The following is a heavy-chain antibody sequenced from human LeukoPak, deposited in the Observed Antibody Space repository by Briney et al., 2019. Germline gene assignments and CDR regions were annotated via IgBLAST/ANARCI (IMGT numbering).Heavy chain of an antibody. Sequence: ASVKVSCKASGYTLTGYYMHWVPEAPGQGLEGMGRINPNSSGRNYAQKFQGRVTITRDPSITTTYMQRSRLRSHHPAVYYFARAKYYYDSSGHPEDYWGQGTLVTVSS. V-gene: IGHV1-2*06. J-gene: IGHJ4*02. CDR3: ARAKYYYDSSGHPEDY. CDR2: INPNSSGR. CDR1: GYTLTGYY. D-gene: IGHD3-22*01.